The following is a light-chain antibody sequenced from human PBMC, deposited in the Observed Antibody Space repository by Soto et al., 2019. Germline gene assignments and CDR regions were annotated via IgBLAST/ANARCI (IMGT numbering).Light chain of an antibody. CDR1: NSDIGGYNY. CDR3: TSYSISIIPVV. V-gene: IGLV2-14*01. Sequence: QPVLTQPASVSGSPGQSITIPCIGANSDIGGYNYVSWYQQHPGKAPKLIIYDVSRRPSGVSDRFSGSKSANTASLSISGLRAEDEAEYFCTSYSISIIPVVFGGGTKLTVL. J-gene: IGLJ3*02. CDR2: DVS.